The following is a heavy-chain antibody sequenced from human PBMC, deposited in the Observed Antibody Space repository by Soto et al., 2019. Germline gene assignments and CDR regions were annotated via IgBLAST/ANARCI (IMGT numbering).Heavy chain of an antibody. CDR1: GGSISSSSYY. D-gene: IGHD3-10*01. J-gene: IGHJ4*02. CDR2: IYYSGST. V-gene: IGHV4-39*01. Sequence: KPSETLSLTCTVSGGSISSSSYYWGWIRQPPGKGLEWIGSIYYSGSTYYNPSLKSRVTISVDTSKNQFSLKLSSVTAADTAVYYCARRRSYFDYWGQGTLVTVSS. CDR3: ARRRSYFDY.